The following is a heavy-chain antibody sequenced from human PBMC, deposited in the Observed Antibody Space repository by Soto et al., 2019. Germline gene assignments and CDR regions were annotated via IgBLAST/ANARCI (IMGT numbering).Heavy chain of an antibody. CDR2: IFSNDEK. V-gene: IGHV2-26*01. Sequence: QVTLKESGPVLVKPTETLTLTCTVSGFSLSNARMGVSWIRQPPGKAMEWLAHIFSNDEKSYSTSLKSRLTISKDTSKSQVVLTMTNMYPVDTATYYCARIKEEAVTTLFFDYWGQVTLVTVSS. D-gene: IGHD4-17*01. CDR1: GFSLSNARMG. J-gene: IGHJ4*02. CDR3: ARIKEEAVTTLFFDY.